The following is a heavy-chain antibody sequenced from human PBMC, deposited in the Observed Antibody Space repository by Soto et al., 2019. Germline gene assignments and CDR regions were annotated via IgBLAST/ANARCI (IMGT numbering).Heavy chain of an antibody. J-gene: IGHJ4*02. CDR2: MSYDGSDT. CDR1: GFIFSNNG. D-gene: IGHD3-10*02. CDR3: TIVRVADSALDH. Sequence: GSLRLSCVGSGFIFSNNGMHWVRQTPGKGLEWVAFMSYDGSDTFYADSVKGRFTISRDNSKNTLFLHMSNLGAEDTAMYYCTIVRVADSALDHWGQGTLVTVSS. V-gene: IGHV3-30*02.